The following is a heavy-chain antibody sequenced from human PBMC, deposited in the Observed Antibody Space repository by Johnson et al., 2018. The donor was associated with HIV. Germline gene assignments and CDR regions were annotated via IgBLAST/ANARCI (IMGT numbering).Heavy chain of an antibody. D-gene: IGHD2-2*01. V-gene: IGHV3-30*02. Sequence: VQLVESGGGLVQPGGSLRLSCTASGFTFSSYGMHWVRQAPGKGLEWVAVIWYDGSNKYYADSVKGRFTISRDNSKNTLYLQMNSLRAEDTAVYYCAKTAAADAFDIWGQGTMVTISS. CDR3: AKTAAADAFDI. CDR2: IWYDGSNK. CDR1: GFTFSSYG. J-gene: IGHJ3*02.